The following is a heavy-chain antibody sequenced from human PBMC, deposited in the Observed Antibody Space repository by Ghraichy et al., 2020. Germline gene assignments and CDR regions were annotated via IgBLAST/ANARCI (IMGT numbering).Heavy chain of an antibody. CDR1: GFTFSSYA. Sequence: GGSLRLSCAASGFTFSSYAMSWVRQAPGKGLEWVSAISGSGGSTYYADSVKGRFTISRDNSKNTLYLQMNSLRAEDTAVYYCAKDGGYCSSTSCLDWYFDLWGRGTLVTVSS. D-gene: IGHD2-2*01. CDR2: ISGSGGST. V-gene: IGHV3-23*01. J-gene: IGHJ2*01. CDR3: AKDGGYCSSTSCLDWYFDL.